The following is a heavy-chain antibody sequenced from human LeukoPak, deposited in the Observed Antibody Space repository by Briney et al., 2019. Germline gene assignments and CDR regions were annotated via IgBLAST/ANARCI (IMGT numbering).Heavy chain of an antibody. J-gene: IGHJ4*02. Sequence: SVKVSCKASGGTFSSYAISWVRQAPGQGLEWMGGIIPIFGTANYAQKFQGRVTITGDESTSTAYMELSSLRSEDTAVYYCARVPDGELPYFDYWGQGTLVTVSS. CDR2: IIPIFGTA. D-gene: IGHD1-26*01. V-gene: IGHV1-69*13. CDR1: GGTFSSYA. CDR3: ARVPDGELPYFDY.